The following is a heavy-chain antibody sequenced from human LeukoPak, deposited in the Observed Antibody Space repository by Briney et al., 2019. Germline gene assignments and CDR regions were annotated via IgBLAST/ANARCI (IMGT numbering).Heavy chain of an antibody. CDR1: GYTFTGYY. CDR3: AREGSRSSLGGYGY. Sequence: GASVKVSCKASGYTFTGYYMHWVRQAPGQGLEWMGWINPNSGGTNYAQTFQGRVTMTRDTSTNTVYMHLSSLRSEDTAIYYCAREGSRSSLGGYGYWGQGTLVTVSS. D-gene: IGHD6-6*01. CDR2: INPNSGGT. V-gene: IGHV1-2*02. J-gene: IGHJ4*02.